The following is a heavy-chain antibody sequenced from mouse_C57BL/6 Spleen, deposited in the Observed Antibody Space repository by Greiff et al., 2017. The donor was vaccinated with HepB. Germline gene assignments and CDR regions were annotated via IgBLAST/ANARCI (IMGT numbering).Heavy chain of an antibody. Sequence: QVQLKESGAELVKPGASVKISCKASGYAFSSYWMNWVKQRPGKGLEWIGQIYPGDGDTTYNGKFKGKATLTADKSSSTAYMQLSSLTSEDSAVYFCARSDYGSSHAMDYWGQGTSVTVSS. CDR2: IYPGDGDT. D-gene: IGHD1-1*01. J-gene: IGHJ4*01. CDR1: GYAFSSYW. CDR3: ARSDYGSSHAMDY. V-gene: IGHV1-80*01.